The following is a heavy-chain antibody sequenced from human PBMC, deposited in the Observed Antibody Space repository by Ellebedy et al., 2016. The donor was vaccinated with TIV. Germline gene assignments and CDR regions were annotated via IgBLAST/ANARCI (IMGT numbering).Heavy chain of an antibody. CDR1: GFPFSDYY. CDR3: ARLDWSDVDLRHFYFDY. CDR2: ITSGGTI. Sequence: GGSLRLSCAVSGFPFSDYYMSWVRRAPGKGLEWVSFITSGGTIYYADSVKGRFTISRDNAKNSLYLHMNSLRAEDTAGYYCARLDWSDVDLRHFYFDYWGQGTQVTVSS. V-gene: IGHV3-11*01. J-gene: IGHJ4*02. D-gene: IGHD1-1*01.